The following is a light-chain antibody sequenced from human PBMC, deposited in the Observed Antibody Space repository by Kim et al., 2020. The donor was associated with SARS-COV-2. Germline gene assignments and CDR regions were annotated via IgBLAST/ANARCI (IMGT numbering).Light chain of an antibody. J-gene: IGLJ3*02. CDR1: SGYSNYK. V-gene: IGLV9-49*01. CDR2: VGAGGIVG. CDR3: GADHGSGSNFVWV. Sequence: QPVLTQPPSTSASLGASVTLTCTLSSGYSNYKVDWYQQRPGKGPRFVMRVGAGGIVGSKGDGIPDRFSAWGSGLNRCLIIKNIQEEDESDYHCGADHGSGSNFVWVFGGGTKLTVL.